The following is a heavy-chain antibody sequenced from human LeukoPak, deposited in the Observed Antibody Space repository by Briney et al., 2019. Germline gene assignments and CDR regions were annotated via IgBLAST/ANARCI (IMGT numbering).Heavy chain of an antibody. V-gene: IGHV4-59*01. CDR2: VYYSGST. J-gene: IGHJ5*02. Sequence: SETLSLICTVSGGSISSYYWSWIRQPPGKGLEWIGYVYYSGSTNYNPSLKSRVTISVDTSKNQFSLKLSSVTAADTAVYYCAREESDWFDPWGQGTLVTVSS. CDR1: GGSISSYY. CDR3: AREESDWFDP.